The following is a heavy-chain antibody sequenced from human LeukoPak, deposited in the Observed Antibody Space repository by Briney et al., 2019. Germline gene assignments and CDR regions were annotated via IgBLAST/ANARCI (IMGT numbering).Heavy chain of an antibody. CDR3: ARGWFYFDY. CDR2: LYYSGST. D-gene: IGHD6-19*01. V-gene: IGHV4-39*01. CDR1: GGSISSSSYY. J-gene: IGHJ4*02. Sequence: SETLSLTCTVSGGSISSSSYYWGWIRQPPGTGLEWIGSLYYSGSTYYNPSLKSRVTISVDTSKNQFSLKLSSVTAADTAVYYCARGWFYFDYWGQGTLVTVSS.